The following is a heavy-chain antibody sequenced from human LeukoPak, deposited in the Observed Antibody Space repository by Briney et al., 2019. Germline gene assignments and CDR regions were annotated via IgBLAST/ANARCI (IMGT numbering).Heavy chain of an antibody. D-gene: IGHD3-10*01. Sequence: GASVKVSCKASGYTFTGYYMHWVRQAPGQGLEWMGWINPNSGGTNYAQKFQGRVTMTRDTSISTAYMELSRLRSDDTAVYYCAGELGAYYYYGMDVWGQGTTVTVSS. V-gene: IGHV1-2*02. CDR1: GYTFTGYY. CDR2: INPNSGGT. CDR3: AGELGAYYYYGMDV. J-gene: IGHJ6*02.